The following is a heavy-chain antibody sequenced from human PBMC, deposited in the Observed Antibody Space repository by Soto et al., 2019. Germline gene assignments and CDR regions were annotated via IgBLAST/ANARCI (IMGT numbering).Heavy chain of an antibody. CDR3: ARDLRVYDSSGYYYVYFQH. Sequence: SVKVSCKASGGTFSSYAISWVRQAPGQGLEWMGGIIPIFGTANYAQKFQGRVTITADESTSTAHMELSSLRSEDTAVYYCARDLRVYDSSGYYYVYFQHWGQGTLVTVSS. CDR2: IIPIFGTA. J-gene: IGHJ1*01. D-gene: IGHD3-22*01. V-gene: IGHV1-69*13. CDR1: GGTFSSYA.